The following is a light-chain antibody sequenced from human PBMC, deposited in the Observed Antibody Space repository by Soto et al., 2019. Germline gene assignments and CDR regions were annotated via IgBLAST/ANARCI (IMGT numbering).Light chain of an antibody. CDR1: QSLSDN. J-gene: IGKJ1*01. CDR3: HQYSNWPPCT. CDR2: RAS. Sequence: EIVMTQFPAPLSVSPGERATLSCRARQSLSDNLAWYEQSPGQAPRLLFYRASTRAPGVPARFSASGSGTEFTLTISSLQAEDPADYYCHQYSNWPPCTFGAGTQGEIK. V-gene: IGKV3-15*01.